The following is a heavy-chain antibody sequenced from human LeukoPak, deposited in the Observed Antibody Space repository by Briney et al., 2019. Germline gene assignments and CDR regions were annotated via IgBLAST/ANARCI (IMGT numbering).Heavy chain of an antibody. Sequence: GGSLRLSCAASGFTFSSYAMNWVRQAPGKGLEWVSYISYSSSAIYYADSVKGRFTISRDNAKNSLYLRMNSLRDEDTAVYYCARDSYGSSGYYYVSDYWGQGTLVTVSS. CDR1: GFTFSSYA. V-gene: IGHV3-48*02. D-gene: IGHD3-22*01. J-gene: IGHJ4*02. CDR2: ISYSSSAI. CDR3: ARDSYGSSGYYYVSDY.